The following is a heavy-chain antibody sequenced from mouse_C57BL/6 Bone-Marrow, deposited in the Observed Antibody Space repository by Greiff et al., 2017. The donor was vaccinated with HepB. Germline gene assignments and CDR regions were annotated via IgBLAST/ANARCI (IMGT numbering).Heavy chain of an antibody. CDR3: ARGYYGSSDYFDY. V-gene: IGHV1-52*01. CDR2: IDPSDSET. J-gene: IGHJ2*01. D-gene: IGHD1-1*01. CDR1: GYTFTSYW. Sequence: QVQLQQPGAELVRPGSSVKLSCKASGYTFTSYWMHWVKQRPIQGLEWIGNIDPSDSETHYNQKFKDKATLTVDKSSSTAYMQLSSLTSEDSAVYYCARGYYGSSDYFDYWGQGTTLTVSS.